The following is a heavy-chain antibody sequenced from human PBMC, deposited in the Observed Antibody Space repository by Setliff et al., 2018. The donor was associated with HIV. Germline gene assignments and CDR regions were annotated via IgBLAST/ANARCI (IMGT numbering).Heavy chain of an antibody. CDR1: GFTLSSNHM. V-gene: IGHV4-4*02. J-gene: IGHJ4*02. D-gene: IGHD3-22*01. Sequence: GSLRLSCAASGFTLSSNHMTWVRQAPGKGLERLGEIFHSGRTNYNPSLKSRVTISVDKSKNQFSLKLSSVTAADTAVYYCVSTEGGRGYHHDSSAYPPGHWGQGTLVTVSS. CDR3: VSTEGGRGYHHDSSAYPPGH. CDR2: IFHSGRT.